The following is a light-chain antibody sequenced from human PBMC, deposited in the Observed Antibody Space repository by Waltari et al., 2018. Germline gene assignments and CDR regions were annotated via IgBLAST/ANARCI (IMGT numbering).Light chain of an antibody. J-gene: IGLJ2*01. CDR1: SSDVGGYNY. CDR3: SSYTTSSTVV. Sequence: QSALTQPASVSGSPGQSITISCTGTSSDVGGYNYVSWYQQHPGKAPKLMLYDVSERPLGVSNRFSGSKSGNTASLTISGLQTEDEADYSCSSYTTSSTVVFGGGTKVTVL. CDR2: DVS. V-gene: IGLV2-14*03.